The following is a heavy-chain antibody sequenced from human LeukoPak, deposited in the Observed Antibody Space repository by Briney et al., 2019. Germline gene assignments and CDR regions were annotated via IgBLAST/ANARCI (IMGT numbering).Heavy chain of an antibody. D-gene: IGHD6-13*01. CDR1: GFTFNTYT. Sequence: GRSLRLSCAASGFTFNTYTMHWVRQAPGKGLEWVAIISYDGSNEYYADSVKGRFTISRDNAKNSLYLQMNSLRAEDTAVYYCARDQSWWGQGTLVTVSS. CDR2: ISYDGSNE. J-gene: IGHJ4*02. V-gene: IGHV3-30*04. CDR3: ARDQSW.